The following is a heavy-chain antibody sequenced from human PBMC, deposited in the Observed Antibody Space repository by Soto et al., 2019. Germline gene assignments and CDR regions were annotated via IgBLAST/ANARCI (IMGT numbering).Heavy chain of an antibody. CDR3: AHRVLRAVFGLVTTTAIYFDF. J-gene: IGHJ4*02. CDR2: IYWDDDK. D-gene: IGHD3-3*01. Sequence: QITLNESGPTVVKPTETLTLTCTFSGFSLTTSGVGVGWVRQSPGKAPEGLAFIYWDDDKRYSTSLKSRLTITKDTSKNQVFLTMANVDPADTATYYCAHRVLRAVFGLVTTTAIYFDFWGQGTPVVVSS. CDR1: GFSLTTSGVG. V-gene: IGHV2-5*02.